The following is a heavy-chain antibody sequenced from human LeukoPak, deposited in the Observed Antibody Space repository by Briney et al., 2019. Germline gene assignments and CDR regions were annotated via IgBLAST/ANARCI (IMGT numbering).Heavy chain of an antibody. J-gene: IGHJ4*02. Sequence: ASVKVSCKASGYTFTGYYIHWVRQAPGQGLEWMGGINPNSGGTNYAQKFQGRVTMTRDTSISTAYMDLSRLRSDDTAVYYCARDFHPFWSGRDHYFDYWGQGTLVTVSS. D-gene: IGHD3-3*01. CDR2: INPNSGGT. CDR1: GYTFTGYY. CDR3: ARDFHPFWSGRDHYFDY. V-gene: IGHV1-2*02.